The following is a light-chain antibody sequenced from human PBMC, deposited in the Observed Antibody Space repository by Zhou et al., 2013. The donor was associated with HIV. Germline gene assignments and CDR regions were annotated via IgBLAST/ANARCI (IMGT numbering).Light chain of an antibody. CDR1: QSIVDQY. J-gene: IGKJ5*01. CDR2: QAS. CDR3: QQYGSFPIT. Sequence: EILLTQSPAALAVSPGERAIFSCKANQSIVDQYVAWYQQRPGQSPKVLVSQASTRAADTPERFTGSGTGTDFSLTISRVDPEDFGIYFCQQYGSFPITFGPGTRLEIK. V-gene: IGKV3-20*01.